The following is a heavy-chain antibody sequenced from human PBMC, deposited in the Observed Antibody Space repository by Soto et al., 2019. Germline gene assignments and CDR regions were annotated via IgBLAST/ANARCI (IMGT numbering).Heavy chain of an antibody. CDR2: IKQDGSEK. CDR3: ARDLVGTAMVSFGH. Sequence: EVQLVESGGGLVQPGGSLRLSCAASGFTFSSYWMSWVRQAPGKGLEWVANIKQDGSEKYYVDSVKGRFTISRDNAKNSLYLQMNSLRAEDTAVYYCARDLVGTAMVSFGHWGQGTLVTVSS. J-gene: IGHJ4*02. D-gene: IGHD5-18*01. CDR1: GFTFSSYW. V-gene: IGHV3-7*05.